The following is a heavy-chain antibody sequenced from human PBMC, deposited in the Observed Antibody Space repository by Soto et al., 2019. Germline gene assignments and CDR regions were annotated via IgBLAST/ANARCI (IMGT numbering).Heavy chain of an antibody. CDR3: AGIQNNWFDP. CDR2: IKHDGSEV. Sequence: EVQLVESGGGLVQPGGSLRLTCTASGFTFSSSWMAWVRQAPGKGLEWVGNIKHDGSEVYYLDSVRGRFTISRDSAWKSLYLQVNSLRADDTAVYYCAGIQNNWFDPWGQGTLVAVSS. V-gene: IGHV3-7*01. CDR1: GFTFSSSW. J-gene: IGHJ5*02.